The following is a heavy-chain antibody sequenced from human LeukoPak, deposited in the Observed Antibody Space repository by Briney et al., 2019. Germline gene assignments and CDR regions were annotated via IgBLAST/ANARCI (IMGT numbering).Heavy chain of an antibody. CDR2: IHYSLRI. J-gene: IGHJ5*02. D-gene: IGHD1-26*01. CDR3: TREVRSAWASFDP. CDR1: GGSITSYY. V-gene: IGHV4-59*12. Sequence: PSETLSLTCTVSGGSITSYYWSWIRQPPGKGLEWIGSIHYSLRIYYNPSLKSRLTISPDTSKNQFSLKLTSVTAADTAVYYCTREVRSAWASFDPWGQGTLVIVSS.